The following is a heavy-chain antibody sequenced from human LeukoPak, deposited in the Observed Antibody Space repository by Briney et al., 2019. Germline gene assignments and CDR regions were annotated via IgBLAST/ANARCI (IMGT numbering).Heavy chain of an antibody. Sequence: GGSLRLSCAASGFTFTTYDMYWVRQTPGKGLEWVSTIGTAGDSYYPGSVKGRFIISRENANNSLYLQMNSLGAGDTAVYYCARGGGHSSSWYTFDCWGQGTLVTVSS. J-gene: IGHJ4*02. CDR1: GFTFTTYD. D-gene: IGHD6-13*01. CDR2: IGTAGDS. V-gene: IGHV3-13*01. CDR3: ARGGGHSSSWYTFDC.